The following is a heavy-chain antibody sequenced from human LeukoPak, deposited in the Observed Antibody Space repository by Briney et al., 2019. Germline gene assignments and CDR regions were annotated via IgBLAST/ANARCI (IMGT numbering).Heavy chain of an antibody. CDR2: INPNSGGT. J-gene: IGHJ4*02. CDR1: GYTFTGYY. V-gene: IGHV1-2*06. Sequence: ASVKVSCKASGYTFTGYYMHWVRQAPGQGLEWMGRINPNSGGTNYAQKFQGRVTMTEDTSTDTAYMELSSLRSEDTAVYYCATGFTNWNYGLNYWGQGTLVTVSS. CDR3: ATGFTNWNYGLNY. D-gene: IGHD1-7*01.